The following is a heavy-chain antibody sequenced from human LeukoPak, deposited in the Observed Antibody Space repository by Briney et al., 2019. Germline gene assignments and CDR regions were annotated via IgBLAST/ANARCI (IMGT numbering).Heavy chain of an antibody. CDR2: IYYSGST. V-gene: IGHV4-31*03. J-gene: IGHJ3*02. Sequence: SQTLSLTCTVSGGSISSGGYYWSWIRQHPGKGLEWIVYIYYSGSTYYNPSLKSRVTISVDTSKNQFSLKLSSVTAADTAVYSCARGGLSPRYKWNYGQVFDIWHQGTLVTVSS. CDR1: GGSISSGGYY. D-gene: IGHD1-7*01. CDR3: ARGGLSPRYKWNYGQVFDI.